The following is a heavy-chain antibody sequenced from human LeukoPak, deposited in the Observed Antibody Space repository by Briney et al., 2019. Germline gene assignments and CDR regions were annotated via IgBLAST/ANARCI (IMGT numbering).Heavy chain of an antibody. D-gene: IGHD2-2*01. J-gene: IGHJ6*02. V-gene: IGHV3-48*01. CDR2: ISSSSSTI. CDR3: ARAIGVPAAIGNYGMDV. CDR1: QFSFMSYS. Sequence: GGSLRLSCEASQFSFMSYSMTWVRQAPGKGLEWVSYISSSSSTIYYADSVKGRFTISGDNAKNSLYLQMNSLRAEDTAVYYCARAIGVPAAIGNYGMDVWGQGTTVTVSS.